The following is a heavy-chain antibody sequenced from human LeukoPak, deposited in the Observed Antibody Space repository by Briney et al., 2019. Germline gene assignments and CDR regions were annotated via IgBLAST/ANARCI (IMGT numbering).Heavy chain of an antibody. V-gene: IGHV3-74*01. CDR3: ARDIYGLHADQ. J-gene: IGHJ5*02. CDR2: IKSDGSGT. CDR1: GFPFSIHW. D-gene: IGHD5-12*01. Sequence: GGSLRLSCAASGFPFSIHWMHWVSQAPGKGLVWVSRIKSDGSGTSYADSVKGRFTISRDNAQNTLYLQMSSLRPEDTAVYYCARDIYGLHADQWGQGTLVTVSS.